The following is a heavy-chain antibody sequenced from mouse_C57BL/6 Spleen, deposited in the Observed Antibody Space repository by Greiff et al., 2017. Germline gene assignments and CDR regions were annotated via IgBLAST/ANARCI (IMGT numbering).Heavy chain of an antibody. J-gene: IGHJ1*03. Sequence: QVQLQQSGAELVKPGASVKISCKASGYAFSSYWMNWVKQRPGKGLEWIGQIYPGDGDTNYNGKFKGKATLTADKSSSTAYMQLSSLTSEDSAVXFCARDYYGSPWYFDVWGTGTTVTVSS. CDR2: IYPGDGDT. CDR3: ARDYYGSPWYFDV. CDR1: GYAFSSYW. V-gene: IGHV1-80*01. D-gene: IGHD1-1*01.